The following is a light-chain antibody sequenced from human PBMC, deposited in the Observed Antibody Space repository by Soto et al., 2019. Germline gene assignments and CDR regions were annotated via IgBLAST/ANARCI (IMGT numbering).Light chain of an antibody. V-gene: IGKV3-20*01. Sequence: EIVLTQSLGTLSVSPGERATLSCRASQSVSSSYLAWYQQKPGQAPRLLIYGASSRATGIPDRFSGSGSGTDFTLTISRLEPEDFAVYYCQQYGSSPPFTFGPGTKVDIK. CDR1: QSVSSSY. J-gene: IGKJ3*01. CDR3: QQYGSSPPFT. CDR2: GAS.